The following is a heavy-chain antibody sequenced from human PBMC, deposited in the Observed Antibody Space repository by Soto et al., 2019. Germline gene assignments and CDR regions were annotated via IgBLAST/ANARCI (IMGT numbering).Heavy chain of an antibody. CDR3: ARRVVPAASAWFDP. CDR1: GYTFTSYG. CDR2: ISAYNGNT. J-gene: IGHJ5*02. Sequence: ASVKVSCKASGYTFTSYGITWVRQAPGQGLEWMGWISAYNGNTNYAQKLQGRVTMTTDTSTGTAYMELRSLRSDDTAVYYCARRVVPAASAWFDPWGQGTLVTVSS. V-gene: IGHV1-18*01. D-gene: IGHD2-2*01.